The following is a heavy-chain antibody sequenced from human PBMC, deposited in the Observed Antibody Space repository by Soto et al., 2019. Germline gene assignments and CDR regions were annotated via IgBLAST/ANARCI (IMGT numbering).Heavy chain of an antibody. CDR1: GGSISSGSYY. J-gene: IGHJ5*02. CDR2: MYHGGTT. Sequence: PSETLSLTCSVSGGSISSGSYYWGWIRQTPGGGLEWIASMYHGGTTYSNPSLKSRVTISVDTSKNQFSLRLTSVTAADAAVYYCAGRGGSAAATNCFDPWGQGTLVTVSS. D-gene: IGHD6-13*01. V-gene: IGHV4-39*01. CDR3: AGRGGSAAATNCFDP.